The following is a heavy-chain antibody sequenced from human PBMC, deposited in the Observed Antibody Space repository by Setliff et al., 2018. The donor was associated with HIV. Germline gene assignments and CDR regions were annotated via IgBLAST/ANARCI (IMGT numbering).Heavy chain of an antibody. CDR2: INHSGST. Sequence: PSETLSPTCALYGGSFSGYYWSWIRQPPGKGLEWIGEINHSGSTNYNPSLKSRVTISVDTSKNQFYLRLSSVTAADTAVYFCASKSSPSEEGVYFFDYWGQGTLVTVSS. J-gene: IGHJ4*02. D-gene: IGHD6-6*01. V-gene: IGHV4-34*01. CDR1: GGSFSGYY. CDR3: ASKSSPSEEGVYFFDY.